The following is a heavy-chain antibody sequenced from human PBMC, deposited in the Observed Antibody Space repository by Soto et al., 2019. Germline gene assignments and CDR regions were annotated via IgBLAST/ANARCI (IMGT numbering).Heavy chain of an antibody. D-gene: IGHD6-13*01. CDR3: ARVKQQLVLGY. Sequence: SETLSLTCTVSGGSISSYYWSWIRQPPGKGLEWIGYIYYSGSTNYNPSLKSRVTISVDTSKNQFSLKLSSVTAADTAVYYCARVKQQLVLGYWGQGTLVTVSS. CDR2: IYYSGST. CDR1: GGSISSYY. V-gene: IGHV4-59*01. J-gene: IGHJ4*02.